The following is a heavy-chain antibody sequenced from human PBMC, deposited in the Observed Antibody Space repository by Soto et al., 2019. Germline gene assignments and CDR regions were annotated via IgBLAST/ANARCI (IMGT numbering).Heavy chain of an antibody. CDR2: IWYDGSNK. V-gene: IGHV3-33*01. CDR1: GFTFSSYG. J-gene: IGHJ6*02. Sequence: QLQLVESGGGVVQPGRSLRLSCAASGFTFSSYGMHWVRQAPGKGLEWVAVIWYDGSNKYYADSVKGRFTISRDNCKNALYQQMNSLRAEDTAVCYCAREEAGYNWNLSYHYVMDVWGQGTTVPVSS. D-gene: IGHD1-1*01. CDR3: AREEAGYNWNLSYHYVMDV.